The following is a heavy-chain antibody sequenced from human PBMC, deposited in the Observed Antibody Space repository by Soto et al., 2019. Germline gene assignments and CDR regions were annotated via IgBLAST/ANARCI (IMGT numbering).Heavy chain of an antibody. J-gene: IGHJ4*02. CDR1: GGSISSGGYY. V-gene: IGHV4-31*03. CDR2: IYYSGST. Sequence: QVQLQESGPGLVKPSQTLSLTCTVSGGSISSGGYYWSWIRQHPGKGLEWIGYIYYSGSTYYNPSLKSRVTLSVDTSKNQFSLKLSSVTAADTAVYYCARDRVSTMSYDYWGQGTLVTVSS. CDR3: ARDRVSTMSYDY. D-gene: IGHD3-22*01.